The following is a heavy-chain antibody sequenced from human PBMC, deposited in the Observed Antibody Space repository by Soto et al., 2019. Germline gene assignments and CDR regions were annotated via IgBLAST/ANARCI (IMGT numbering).Heavy chain of an antibody. CDR1: GGTFSSYA. D-gene: IGHD3-3*01. CDR3: AREGGTIFGVVTSLSGHYYYGMDV. Sequence: GASVKVSCKAPGGTFSSYAISWVRQAPGQGLEWMGGIIPIFGTANYAQKFQGRVTITADESTSTAYMELSSLRSEDTAVYYCAREGGTIFGVVTSLSGHYYYGMDVWGQGTTVTVSS. CDR2: IIPIFGTA. J-gene: IGHJ6*02. V-gene: IGHV1-69*13.